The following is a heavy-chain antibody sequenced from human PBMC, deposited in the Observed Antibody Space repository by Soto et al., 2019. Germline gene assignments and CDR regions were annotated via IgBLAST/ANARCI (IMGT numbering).Heavy chain of an antibody. CDR3: ARERSSGWFVEY. Sequence: QVQLVQSGAEVKKPGASVKVSCKASGYTFTSYDINWVRQATGQGLEWMGRMNPNSVNTGYAQKFQGRVTMTRNTSISTAYMELSSLRSEDTAVYYCARERSSGWFVEYWGQGTLVTVSS. CDR2: MNPNSVNT. V-gene: IGHV1-8*01. D-gene: IGHD6-19*01. CDR1: GYTFTSYD. J-gene: IGHJ4*02.